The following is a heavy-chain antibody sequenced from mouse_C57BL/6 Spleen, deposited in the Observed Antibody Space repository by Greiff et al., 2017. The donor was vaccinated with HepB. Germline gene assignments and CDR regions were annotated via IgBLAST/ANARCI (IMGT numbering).Heavy chain of an antibody. Sequence: QLQQSGAELVKPGASVKISCKASGYAFSSYWMNWVKQRPGKGLEWIGQIYPGDGDTNYNGKFKGKATLTADKSSSTAYMQLSSLTSEDSAVYFCARRIYYGNYEYFDYWGQGTTLTVSS. D-gene: IGHD2-1*01. V-gene: IGHV1-80*01. J-gene: IGHJ2*01. CDR1: GYAFSSYW. CDR2: IYPGDGDT. CDR3: ARRIYYGNYEYFDY.